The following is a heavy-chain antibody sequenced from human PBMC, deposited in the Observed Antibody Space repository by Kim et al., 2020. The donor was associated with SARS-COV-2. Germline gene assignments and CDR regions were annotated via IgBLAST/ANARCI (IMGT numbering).Heavy chain of an antibody. D-gene: IGHD6-19*01. J-gene: IGHJ3*02. CDR3: TRVHPRAGGWYDALDI. V-gene: IGHV3-73*01. Sequence: SVKNRFTISRDDSKNTAYLQMNSLKTEDTAVYYCTRVHPRAGGWYDALDIWGQGTMVTVSS.